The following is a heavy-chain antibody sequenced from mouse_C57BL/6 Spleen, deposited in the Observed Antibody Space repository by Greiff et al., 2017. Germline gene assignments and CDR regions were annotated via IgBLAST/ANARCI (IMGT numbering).Heavy chain of an antibody. CDR1: GYTFTSYW. Sequence: QVQLQQPGAELVKPGASVKMSCKASGYTFTSYWITWVKQRPGQGLEWIGDIYPGSGSTNYNEKFKSKATLPVDTSSSTASMQLSSLTSEDSAVYYCARNGAYYNYWGQGTTLTVSS. CDR2: IYPGSGST. CDR3: ARNGAYYNY. J-gene: IGHJ2*01. V-gene: IGHV1-55*01.